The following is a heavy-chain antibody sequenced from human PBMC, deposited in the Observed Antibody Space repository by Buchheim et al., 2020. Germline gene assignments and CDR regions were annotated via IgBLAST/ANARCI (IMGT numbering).Heavy chain of an antibody. CDR1: GFTLSDHY. J-gene: IGHJ6*02. Sequence: EVQLVESGGGLVQPGGSLRLSCAVSGFTLSDHYIDWVRQAPGKGLEWVGRTRNKAQSYITEYAASVKGRFTISRDNSKNTLYLQMNSLRAEDTAVYYCARRDSSRGMDVWGQGTT. V-gene: IGHV3-72*01. CDR2: TRNKAQSYIT. CDR3: ARRDSSRGMDV. D-gene: IGHD3-22*01.